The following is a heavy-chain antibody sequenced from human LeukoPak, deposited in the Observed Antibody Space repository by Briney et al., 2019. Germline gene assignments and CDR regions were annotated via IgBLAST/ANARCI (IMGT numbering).Heavy chain of an antibody. CDR1: GFTFSDHY. Sequence: GGSLRLSCAASGFTFSDHYMDWVRQAPGKGLEWVGRSRNKATSYTTEYAASVKGRFIISRDDSKNSLYLQMNSLKTEDTAVYYCARDLDYGGNSDAFDIWGQGTMVIVSS. CDR3: ARDLDYGGNSDAFDI. CDR2: SRNKATSYTT. V-gene: IGHV3-72*01. J-gene: IGHJ3*02. D-gene: IGHD4-23*01.